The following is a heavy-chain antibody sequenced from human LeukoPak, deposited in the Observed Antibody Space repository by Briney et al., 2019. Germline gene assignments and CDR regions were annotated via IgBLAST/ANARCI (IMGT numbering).Heavy chain of an antibody. J-gene: IGHJ5*02. CDR1: GGSISSGSYY. CDR2: IYTSGST. Sequence: SQTLSLTCTVSGGSISSGSYYWSWIRQPAGKGLEWIGRIYTSGSTNYNPSLKSRVTISVDTSKNQFSLKLSSVTAADTAVYYCARLEYSYGPNWFDPWGQGTLVTVSS. CDR3: ARLEYSYGPNWFDP. D-gene: IGHD5-18*01. V-gene: IGHV4-61*02.